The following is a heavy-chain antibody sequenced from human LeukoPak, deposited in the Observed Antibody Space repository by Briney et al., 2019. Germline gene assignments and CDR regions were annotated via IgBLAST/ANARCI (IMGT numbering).Heavy chain of an antibody. CDR2: IYYSGST. CDR1: GGSISGGSYY. Sequence: SETLSLTCTVSGGSISGGSYYWSWIRQPAGKGLEWIGSIYYSGSTYYNPSLKSRVTISVDTSKNHFSLKLNSVTAADTAVYYCAKPSNYYGSATDAFDFWGQGTMVTVSS. D-gene: IGHD3-10*01. J-gene: IGHJ3*01. CDR3: AKPSNYYGSATDAFDF. V-gene: IGHV4-39*07.